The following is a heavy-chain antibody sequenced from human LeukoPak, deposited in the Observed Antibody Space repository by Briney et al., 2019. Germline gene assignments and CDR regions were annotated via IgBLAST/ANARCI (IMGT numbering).Heavy chain of an antibody. J-gene: IGHJ4*02. CDR1: GFTFSSYG. CDR3: ASEIIFGSFDY. Sequence: GGTLRLSCAASGFTFSSYGMSWGRQAPGKGLGWVSAISGSGGGTYYADSVKGRFTISRENSKNTLYLQMNSLRAEDTAVYYCASEIIFGSFDYWGQGTLVTVSS. D-gene: IGHD3-3*01. V-gene: IGHV3-23*01. CDR2: ISGSGGGT.